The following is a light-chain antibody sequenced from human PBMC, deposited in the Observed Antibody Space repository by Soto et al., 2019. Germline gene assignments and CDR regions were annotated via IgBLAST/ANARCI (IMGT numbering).Light chain of an antibody. CDR2: GAS. CDR1: QSVSSSY. V-gene: IGKV3-20*01. CDR3: QQYGSSGWT. Sequence: EIVLTQSPGTLSLSPGERATLSCRASQSVSSSYLAWSQQKPGQAPRLLISGASSRATGIPDRFSGSGSGADFTLTISRREPEDFAVYYCQQYGSSGWTFGQGTKVEIK. J-gene: IGKJ1*01.